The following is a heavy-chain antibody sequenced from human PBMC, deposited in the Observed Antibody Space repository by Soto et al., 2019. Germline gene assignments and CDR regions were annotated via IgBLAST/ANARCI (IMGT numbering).Heavy chain of an antibody. V-gene: IGHV1-2*02. Sequence: ASVKVSCKASGYTFTGYYMHWVRQATGQGLEWMGWINPNSGDTHYAQKFQGRGTMTRDTSISTAYMVLSGLRSDDTAVYFCARGSGTGTTGGGLLCDYWGQGMLGTVSS. J-gene: IGHJ4*02. CDR3: ARGSGTGTTGGGLLCDY. CDR1: GYTFTGYY. CDR2: INPNSGDT. D-gene: IGHD1-1*01.